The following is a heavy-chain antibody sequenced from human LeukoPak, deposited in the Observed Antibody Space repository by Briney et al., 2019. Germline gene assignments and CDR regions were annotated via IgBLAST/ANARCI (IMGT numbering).Heavy chain of an antibody. CDR2: ISWDGSST. J-gene: IGHJ4*02. Sequence: GGSLRLSCAASGFTFDDYTMHWVHQAPGKGLEWVSLISWDGSSTYYADSVKGRFTISRDNSKNSLYLQMNSLRTEDTALYYCAKDIYDSSGYANFDYWGQGTLVTVSS. D-gene: IGHD3-22*01. CDR1: GFTFDDYT. V-gene: IGHV3-43*01. CDR3: AKDIYDSSGYANFDY.